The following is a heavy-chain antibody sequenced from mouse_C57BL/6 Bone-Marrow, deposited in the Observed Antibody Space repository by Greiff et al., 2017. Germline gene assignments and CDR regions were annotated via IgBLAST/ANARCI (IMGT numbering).Heavy chain of an antibody. CDR3: ASCASFAY. CDR1: GYTFTSYG. J-gene: IGHJ3*01. V-gene: IGHV1-81*01. Sequence: QVQLQQSGAELARPGASVKLSCKASGYTFTSYGISWVKQRTGQGLEWIGEIYPRSGNTYYNEKFKGKATLTADKSSSPAYMELRSLTAEDAAVYFCASCASFAYWGQGTLVTVSA. CDR2: IYPRSGNT.